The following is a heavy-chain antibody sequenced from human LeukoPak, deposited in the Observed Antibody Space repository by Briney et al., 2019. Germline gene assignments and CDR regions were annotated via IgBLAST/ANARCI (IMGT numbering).Heavy chain of an antibody. D-gene: IGHD1-26*01. CDR3: ARDSPIPPNEWELLWGAFDI. Sequence: SETLSLTCTVSGGSISSSSYYWGWIRQPPGKGLEWIGGIYYSGSTYYNPSLKSRVTISVDTSKNQFSLKLSSVTAADTAVYYCARDSPIPPNEWELLWGAFDIWGQGTMVTVSS. CDR1: GGSISSSSYY. J-gene: IGHJ3*02. CDR2: IYYSGST. V-gene: IGHV4-39*07.